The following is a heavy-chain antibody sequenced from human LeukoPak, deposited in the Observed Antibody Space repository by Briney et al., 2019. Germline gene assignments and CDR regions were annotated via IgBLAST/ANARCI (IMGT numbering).Heavy chain of an antibody. V-gene: IGHV3-30*18. D-gene: IGHD3-3*01. CDR2: ISYDGSNK. J-gene: IGHJ4*02. CDR1: GFTFSSYG. CDR3: AKLIPAYYDFWSGNFDY. Sequence: GRSLRLSRAASGFTFSSYGMHWVRQAPGKGLEWVAVISYDGSNKYYADSVKGRFTISRDDSKNTLYLQMNSLRAEDTAVYYCAKLIPAYYDFWSGNFDYWGQGTLVTVSS.